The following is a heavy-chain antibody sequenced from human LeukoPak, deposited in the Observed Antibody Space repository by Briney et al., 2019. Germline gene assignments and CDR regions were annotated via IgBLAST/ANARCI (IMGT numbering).Heavy chain of an antibody. CDR3: AKDPWFSSSSPRNWFDP. J-gene: IGHJ5*02. CDR1: GFTFSSYG. Sequence: GGSLRLSCAASGFTFSSYGMHWVRQAPGKGLEWVAFIRYDGSNKYYADSVKGRFTISRDNSKNTLYLQMNSLRAEDTAVYYCAKDPWFSSSSPRNWFDPWGQGTPVTVSS. CDR2: IRYDGSNK. V-gene: IGHV3-30*02. D-gene: IGHD6-13*01.